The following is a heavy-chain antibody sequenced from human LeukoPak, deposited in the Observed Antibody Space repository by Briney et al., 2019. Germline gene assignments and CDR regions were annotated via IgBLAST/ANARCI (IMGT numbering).Heavy chain of an antibody. V-gene: IGHV3-7*03. CDR1: GFTFSSSW. Sequence: GGSLRLSCVASGFTFSSSWMSWVRQTPGKGLEWVANIKQDGSEKSYVESVRGRFTISRDNAKNSLYLQLNSLRAEDTALYYCARDNPPDYWGQGTLVTVS. CDR3: ARDNPPDY. J-gene: IGHJ4*02. CDR2: IKQDGSEK.